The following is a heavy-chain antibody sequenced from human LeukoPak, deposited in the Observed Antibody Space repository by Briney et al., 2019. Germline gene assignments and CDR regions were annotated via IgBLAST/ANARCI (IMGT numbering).Heavy chain of an antibody. Sequence: GESPMRLCWAAAYSFTNYRIGWVRQMPGKGLEWMGIIYPGDSDTRYSPSFQGQVTISADKSISTAYLQRSSLQASDTAMYYCATYAGSSSKYFQDWGQGTLVTVSS. J-gene: IGHJ1*01. CDR1: AYSFTNYR. D-gene: IGHD3-10*01. CDR2: IYPGDSDT. V-gene: IGHV5-51*01. CDR3: ATYAGSSSKYFQD.